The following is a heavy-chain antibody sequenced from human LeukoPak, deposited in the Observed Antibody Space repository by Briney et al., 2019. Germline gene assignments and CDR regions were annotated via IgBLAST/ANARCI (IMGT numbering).Heavy chain of an antibody. Sequence: GGSLRLSCAGSGITFSKYWLSWVCQAPGKGLEWVANINRDGSEKYYVDSVKGRFTISRDNAKNSLYLQMNSLRAEDTALYYCAKDMEYYGSGSYFDYWGQGTLVTVSS. CDR3: AKDMEYYGSGSYFDY. V-gene: IGHV3-7*03. CDR2: INRDGSEK. J-gene: IGHJ4*02. D-gene: IGHD3-10*01. CDR1: GITFSKYW.